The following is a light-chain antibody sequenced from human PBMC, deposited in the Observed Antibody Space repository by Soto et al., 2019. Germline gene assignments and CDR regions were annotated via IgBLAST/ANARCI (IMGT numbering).Light chain of an antibody. J-gene: IGKJ1*01. Sequence: DIQMTQSPSSLSASVGDRVTITCRASQSISSYLNWYQQKPGKAPKLLIYAASSLQSGVPSRFSGSGSGTDFTLTISSLQPKDFATYYCQQSYSTLGTFGQGTKVEIK. V-gene: IGKV1-39*01. CDR1: QSISSY. CDR3: QQSYSTLGT. CDR2: AAS.